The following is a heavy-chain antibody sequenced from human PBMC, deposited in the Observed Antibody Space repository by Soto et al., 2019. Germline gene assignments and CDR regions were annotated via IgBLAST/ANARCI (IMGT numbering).Heavy chain of an antibody. J-gene: IGHJ6*02. CDR2: IDQSGGT. CDR1: GDSLRGQS. V-gene: IGHV4-34*01. D-gene: IGHD6-19*01. CDR3: AREDSYGWSGGSLDV. Sequence: SETLSLTCAVVGDSLRGQSWNWIRQSPGKGMEWIGDIDQSGGTNYNPSLKSRAIISDDTSKNQFSLTLTSVTAADTAVYYCAREDSYGWSGGSLDVWGQETTVTVSS.